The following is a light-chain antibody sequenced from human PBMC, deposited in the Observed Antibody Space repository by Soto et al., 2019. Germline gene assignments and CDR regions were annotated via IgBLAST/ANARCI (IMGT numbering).Light chain of an antibody. Sequence: DIQMTQSPSSVSASVGDRVTITCRASQGIRSWLVWYQQKPGKAPKLLIYAASSLQRGVPSRFSGSGSETDFTLTINSLQPEDFAKYYCQQANSFPPPFGQGTKVEIK. CDR1: QGIRSW. V-gene: IGKV1D-12*01. J-gene: IGKJ1*01. CDR2: AAS. CDR3: QQANSFPPP.